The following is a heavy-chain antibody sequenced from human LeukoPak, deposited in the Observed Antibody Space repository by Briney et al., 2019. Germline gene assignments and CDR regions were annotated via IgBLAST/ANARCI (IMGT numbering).Heavy chain of an antibody. CDR3: ASEKYDFWGGYPDY. V-gene: IGHV3-74*01. Sequence: PGGSLRLSCAASGFTFSSYWMHWVRQAPGKGLVWVSRINSDGSSTSYADSVKGRFTISRDNAKNTLYLQMNSLRAEDTAVYYCASEKYDFWGGYPDYWGQGTLVTVSS. D-gene: IGHD3-3*01. J-gene: IGHJ4*02. CDR1: GFTFSSYW. CDR2: INSDGSST.